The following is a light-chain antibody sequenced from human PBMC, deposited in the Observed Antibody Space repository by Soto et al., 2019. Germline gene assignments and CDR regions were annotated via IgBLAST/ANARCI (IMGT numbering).Light chain of an antibody. CDR3: QQYNTWLIT. Sequence: EIVMTQSPATLSVSPGERATLSCRASQSVSSNLAWYQQKPGQDPRLLIYGASTRATGSPARCSGSGSGTEFTLTISSVQSEDFAVYYCQQYNTWLITFGQGTRLEIK. V-gene: IGKV3-15*01. CDR1: QSVSSN. J-gene: IGKJ5*01. CDR2: GAS.